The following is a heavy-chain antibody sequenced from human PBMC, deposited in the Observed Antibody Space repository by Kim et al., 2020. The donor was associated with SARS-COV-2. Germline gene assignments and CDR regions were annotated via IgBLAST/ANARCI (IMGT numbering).Heavy chain of an antibody. D-gene: IGHD3-3*01. CDR2: IYTDGTRT. CDR1: GFTFSDYW. Sequence: GGSLRLSCAASGFTFSDYWMHWVRQAPGNGLVWVSRIYTDGTRTAYADSVTGRFTISRDNAKNTVYLQMNSLRAEDTAVYYCARGDRVGYYLDYWGQGILVTVS. CDR3: ARGDRVGYYLDY. J-gene: IGHJ4*02. V-gene: IGHV3-74*01.